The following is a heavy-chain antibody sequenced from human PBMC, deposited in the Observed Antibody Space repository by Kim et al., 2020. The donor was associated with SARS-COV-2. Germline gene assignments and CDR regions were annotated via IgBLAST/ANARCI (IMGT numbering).Heavy chain of an antibody. D-gene: IGHD3-3*01. V-gene: IGHV4-31*03. J-gene: IGHJ5*02. Sequence: SETLSLTCTVSGGSISSGGYYWSWIRQHPGKGLEWIGYIYYSGSTYYNPSLKSRVTISVDTSKNQFSLKLSAVTAADTAVYYCARVLVAITIFGVVIVNWFDPWGQGTLVTVSS. CDR2: IYYSGST. CDR1: GGSISSGGYY. CDR3: ARVLVAITIFGVVIVNWFDP.